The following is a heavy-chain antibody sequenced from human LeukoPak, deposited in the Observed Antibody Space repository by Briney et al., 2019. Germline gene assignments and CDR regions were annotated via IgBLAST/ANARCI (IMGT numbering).Heavy chain of an antibody. CDR1: GFTFSNYA. CDR2: FSGSGGST. Sequence: GGSLRLSCAASGFTFSNYAMSWVRQAPGKGPEWVSAFSGSGGSTYYADSVKGRFTISRDSSKNTLYLQMNSLRAEDTAVYYCAKDVGYCSSTTCYKPFDYWGQGTLVTVSS. D-gene: IGHD2-2*02. V-gene: IGHV3-23*01. CDR3: AKDVGYCSSTTCYKPFDY. J-gene: IGHJ4*02.